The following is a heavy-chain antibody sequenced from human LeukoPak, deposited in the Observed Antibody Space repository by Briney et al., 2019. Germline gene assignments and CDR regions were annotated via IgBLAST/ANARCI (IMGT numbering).Heavy chain of an antibody. J-gene: IGHJ4*02. CDR3: AKDPSQISSWYLDY. CDR2: ISSSSSYI. CDR1: GFTFSSYS. Sequence: PGGSLRLSCAASGFTFSSYSMNWVRQAPGKGLEWVSSISSSSSYIYYADSVKGRFTISRDNSRNSLYLQMNSLRADDTAVYYCAKDPSQISSWYLDYWGQGTLVTVSS. D-gene: IGHD6-13*01. V-gene: IGHV3-21*04.